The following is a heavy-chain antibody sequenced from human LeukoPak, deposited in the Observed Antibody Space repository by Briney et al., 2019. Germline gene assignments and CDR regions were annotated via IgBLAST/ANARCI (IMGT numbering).Heavy chain of an antibody. D-gene: IGHD5-12*01. Sequence: ASVKVSCKASGYTLTGYYIHWVRQAPGQGLQWMGWINPNSGGTNYAQKFQGRVTMTRDTSISTAYMDLSRLTSDDTAVYYRARGRPEAYSGYDLGFAYWGQGTLVTVSS. J-gene: IGHJ4*02. V-gene: IGHV1-2*02. CDR2: INPNSGGT. CDR3: ARGRPEAYSGYDLGFAY. CDR1: GYTLTGYY.